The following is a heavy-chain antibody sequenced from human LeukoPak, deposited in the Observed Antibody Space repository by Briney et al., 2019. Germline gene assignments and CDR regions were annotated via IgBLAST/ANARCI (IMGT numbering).Heavy chain of an antibody. CDR1: GGSFSGYY. Sequence: SETLSLTCAVYGGSFSGYYWSWLRQPPGKGLEWIGEINHSGSTNYNPSLKSRVTISVDTSKNQFSLKLSSVTAADTAVYYCARETSQKGAHYMDVWGKGTTVTISS. J-gene: IGHJ6*03. CDR3: ARETSQKGAHYMDV. CDR2: INHSGST. D-gene: IGHD3-16*01. V-gene: IGHV4-34*01.